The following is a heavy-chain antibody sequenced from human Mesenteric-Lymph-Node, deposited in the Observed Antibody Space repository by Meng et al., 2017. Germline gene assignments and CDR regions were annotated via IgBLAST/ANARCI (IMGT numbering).Heavy chain of an antibody. CDR1: GGTFSSYT. CDR3: ASQQLGPDHFDY. CDR2: IIPILGIA. D-gene: IGHD6-13*01. V-gene: IGHV1-69*02. J-gene: IGHJ4*02. Sequence: SVKVSCKASGGTFSSYTISWVRQAPGQGLEWMGRIIPILGIANYAQKFQGRVTITADESTSTAYMELSSLRSEDTAVYYCASQQLGPDHFDYWGQGTLVTVSS.